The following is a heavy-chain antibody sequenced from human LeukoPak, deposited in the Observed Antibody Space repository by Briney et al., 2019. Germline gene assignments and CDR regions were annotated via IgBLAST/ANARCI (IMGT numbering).Heavy chain of an antibody. J-gene: IGHJ5*02. CDR3: ARLLRVGYCSTTTCNWFGP. V-gene: IGHV4-39*07. D-gene: IGHD2-2*03. CDR1: GGSISSSRDY. CDR2: IYYSGST. Sequence: SETLSLTCTVSGGSISSSRDYWAWLRQPPGKGLEWIANIYYSGSTYYSPSLKSRVTISVDTSKNQFSLKLSSVTAADTAVYYCARLLRVGYCSTTTCNWFGPWGQGTLVTVSS.